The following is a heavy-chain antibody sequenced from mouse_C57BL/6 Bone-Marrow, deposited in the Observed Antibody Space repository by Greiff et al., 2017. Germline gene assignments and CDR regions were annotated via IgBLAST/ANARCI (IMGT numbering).Heavy chain of an antibody. V-gene: IGHV5-4*01. CDR3: ARELIYDGYYYDY. CDR2: ISDGGSYT. D-gene: IGHD2-3*01. CDR1: GFTFSSYA. J-gene: IGHJ2*01. Sequence: EVKLMESGGGLVKPGGSLKLSCAASGFTFSSYAMSWVRQTPEKRLEWVATISDGGSYTYYPDNVKGRFTISRDNAKNNLYLQMSHLKSEDTAMYYCARELIYDGYYYDYWGQGTTLTVSS.